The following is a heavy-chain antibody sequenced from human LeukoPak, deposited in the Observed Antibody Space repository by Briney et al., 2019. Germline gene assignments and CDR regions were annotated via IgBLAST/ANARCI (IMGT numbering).Heavy chain of an antibody. V-gene: IGHV4-4*07. Sequence: GSLRLSCAASGFTFSSYAMSWIRQPAGKGLEWIGRIYTSGSTNYNPSLKSRVTMSVDTSKNHFSLKLSSVTAADTAVYYCARDFRDDFLSGYPFDPWGQGTLVTVSS. CDR3: ARDFRDDFLSGYPFDP. CDR1: GFTFSSYA. D-gene: IGHD3-3*01. CDR2: IYTSGST. J-gene: IGHJ5*02.